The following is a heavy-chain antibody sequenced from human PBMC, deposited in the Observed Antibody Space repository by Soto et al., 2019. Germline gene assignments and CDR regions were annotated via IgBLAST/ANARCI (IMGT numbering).Heavy chain of an antibody. V-gene: IGHV3-23*01. D-gene: IGHD5-12*01. Sequence: PGGSLRLSCAASGFTFSSYAMSWVRQAPGKGLEWVSAISGSGGSTYYADSVKGRFTISRDNSKNTLYLQMNSLRAEDTAVYYCATRRDGYIYNLDYWGQGTLVTVSS. CDR3: ATRRDGYIYNLDY. CDR1: GFTFSSYA. J-gene: IGHJ4*02. CDR2: ISGSGGST.